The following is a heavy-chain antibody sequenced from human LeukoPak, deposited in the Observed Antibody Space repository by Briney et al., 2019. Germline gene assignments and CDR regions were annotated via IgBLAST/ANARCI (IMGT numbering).Heavy chain of an antibody. Sequence: SETLSLTCTVSGGSISNYYWSWIRQPPGKGLEWNGFIHYSGSTNYNPSLKSRVTISVDTSKNQFSLKLTSVTAADTAVYYCARRVSSGSSGYDYWGQGTLVTVSS. CDR2: IHYSGST. CDR1: GGSISNYY. CDR3: ARRVSSGSSGYDY. V-gene: IGHV4-59*08. D-gene: IGHD6-6*01. J-gene: IGHJ4*02.